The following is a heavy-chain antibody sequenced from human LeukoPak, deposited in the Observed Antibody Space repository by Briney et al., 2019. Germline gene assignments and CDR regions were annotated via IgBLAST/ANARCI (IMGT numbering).Heavy chain of an antibody. J-gene: IGHJ5*02. CDR2: IYYSGNT. CDR3: ASHGGGGSYYLNWFDP. D-gene: IGHD1-26*01. Sequence: KASETLSLTCTVSGGSISSRSYYWGWIRQPPGKGLEWIGNIYYSGNTYRNPSLKSRVTISVDTAKNQFSLKLSSVTAADTAVYYCASHGGGGSYYLNWFDPWGQGTLVTVSS. CDR1: GGSISSRSYY. V-gene: IGHV4-39*01.